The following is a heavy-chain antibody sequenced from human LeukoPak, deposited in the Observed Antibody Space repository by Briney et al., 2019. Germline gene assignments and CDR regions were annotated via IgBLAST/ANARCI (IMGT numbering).Heavy chain of an antibody. D-gene: IGHD2-21*02. CDR1: GGTFSSYA. V-gene: IGHV1-69*06. CDR2: IIPIFGTA. Sequence: GASVKVSCKASGGTFSSYAISWVRQAPGQGLEWMGGIIPIFGTANYAQKFQGRVTMTEDTSTDTAYMELSSLRSEDTAVYYCGVGLLFGGLDYWGQGTLVTVSS. CDR3: GVGLLFGGLDY. J-gene: IGHJ4*02.